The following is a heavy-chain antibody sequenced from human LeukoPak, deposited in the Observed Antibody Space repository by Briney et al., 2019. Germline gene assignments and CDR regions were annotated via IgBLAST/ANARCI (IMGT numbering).Heavy chain of an antibody. CDR1: GFTFSSYS. V-gene: IGHV3-21*01. CDR2: ISSSSSYI. D-gene: IGHD1-1*01. CDR3: ARGDLEYNWNDY. Sequence: GGSLRLSCAASGFTFSSYSMNWVRQAPGKGLEWVSSISSSSSYIYYADSVKGRFTISRDNAKNSLYLQMNSRRAEDTAVYYCARGDLEYNWNDYWGQGTLVTVSS. J-gene: IGHJ4*02.